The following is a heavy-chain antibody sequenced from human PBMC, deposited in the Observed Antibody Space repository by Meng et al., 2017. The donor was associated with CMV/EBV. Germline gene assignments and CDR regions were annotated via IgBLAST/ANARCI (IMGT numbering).Heavy chain of an antibody. J-gene: IGHJ6*02. CDR2: IIPIFGTA. D-gene: IGHD3-3*01. CDR3: ARAQRITIFGVAKNYYYYGMDV. CDR1: GCTFSSYA. Sequence: SVKVSCKASGCTFSSYAISWVRQAPGQGLEWMGGIIPIFGTANYAQKFQGRVTITTDESTSTAYMELSSLRSEDTAVYYCARAQRITIFGVAKNYYYYGMDVWGQGTTVTVSS. V-gene: IGHV1-69*05.